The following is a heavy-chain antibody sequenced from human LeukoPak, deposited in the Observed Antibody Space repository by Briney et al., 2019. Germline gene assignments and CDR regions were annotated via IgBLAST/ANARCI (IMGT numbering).Heavy chain of an antibody. D-gene: IGHD3-9*01. CDR1: GGTFSSYA. CDR2: IIPIFGTA. J-gene: IGHJ3*02. CDR3: ARDRSQGYFDWLLSNTNAFDI. Sequence: ASVKVSCKASGGTFSSYAISWVRQAPGQGLEWMGGIIPIFGTANYAQKFQGRVTITTDESTSTAYMELSSLRSEDTAVYYCARDRSQGYFDWLLSNTNAFDIWGRGTMVTVS. V-gene: IGHV1-69*05.